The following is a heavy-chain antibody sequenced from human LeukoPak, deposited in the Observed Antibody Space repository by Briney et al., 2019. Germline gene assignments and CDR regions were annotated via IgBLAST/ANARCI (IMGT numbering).Heavy chain of an antibody. CDR3: ARGASGHYYRFDP. D-gene: IGHD3-22*01. CDR1: GGSISSSSYY. Sequence: PSETLSLTCTVSGGSISSSSYYRGWIRQPPGKGLEWIGSIYHSGSTYYNPSLKSRVTISVDTSKNQFSLKLSSVTAADTAVYYCARGASGHYYRFDPWGQGTLVTVS. CDR2: IYHSGST. V-gene: IGHV4-39*07. J-gene: IGHJ5*02.